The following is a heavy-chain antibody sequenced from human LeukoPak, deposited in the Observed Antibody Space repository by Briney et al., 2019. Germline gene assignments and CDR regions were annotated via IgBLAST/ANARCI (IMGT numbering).Heavy chain of an antibody. CDR3: ARELREHGVFDI. V-gene: IGHV3-23*01. J-gene: IGHJ3*02. CDR2: ISGSGVST. CDR1: GFTFSTYG. D-gene: IGHD1-26*01. Sequence: GGSLRLSCVGSGFTFSTYGMSWVRQTPGKGLAWVSAISGSGVSTYYVDSVKGRFTISRDNSKNTLVLQMNSLRAEDTAVYYCARELREHGVFDIWGQGTMVTVSS.